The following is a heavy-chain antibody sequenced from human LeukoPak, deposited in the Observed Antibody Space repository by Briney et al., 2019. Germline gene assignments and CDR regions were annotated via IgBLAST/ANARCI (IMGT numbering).Heavy chain of an antibody. CDR3: ANMSGPIVGATSPRWFDP. D-gene: IGHD1-26*01. CDR1: GGSISSYY. CDR2: IYYSGST. J-gene: IGHJ5*02. V-gene: IGHV4-59*01. Sequence: PSETLSLTCTVSGGSISSYYWSWIRQPPGKGLEWIGYIYYSGSTNYNPSLKSRVTISVDTSKNQFSLKLSSVTAADTAVYYCANMSGPIVGATSPRWFDPWGQGTLVTVSS.